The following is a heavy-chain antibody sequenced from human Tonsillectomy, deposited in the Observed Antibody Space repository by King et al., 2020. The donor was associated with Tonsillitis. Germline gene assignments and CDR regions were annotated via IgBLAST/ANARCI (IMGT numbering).Heavy chain of an antibody. CDR1: GGSFSGYY. CDR2: INHSAST. D-gene: IGHD2-8*01. CDR3: ARGVMI. V-gene: IGHV4-34*01. J-gene: IGHJ3*02. Sequence: VQLQQWGAGLLKPSDTLSLTCAVYGGSFSGYYWSWIRQPPGKGLEWIGEINHSASTNYNPSLKSRVTISLDTSKNQFSLRLSSVTAADTAVYYCARGVMIWGQGTMVTVSS.